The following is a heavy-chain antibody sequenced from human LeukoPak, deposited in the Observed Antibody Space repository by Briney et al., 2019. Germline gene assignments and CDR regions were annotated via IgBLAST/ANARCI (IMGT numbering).Heavy chain of an antibody. J-gene: IGHJ5*02. CDR3: AKDRYYYGSGINWFDP. CDR2: ISGSGGST. V-gene: IGHV3-23*01. CDR1: GFTFSSYA. D-gene: IGHD3-10*01. Sequence: GVLRLSCAASGFTFSSYAMSWVRQAPGKGLEWVSAISGSGGSTYYADSVKGRFTISRDNSKNTLYLQMNSLRAEDTAVYYCAKDRYYYGSGINWFDPWGQGTVVTVSS.